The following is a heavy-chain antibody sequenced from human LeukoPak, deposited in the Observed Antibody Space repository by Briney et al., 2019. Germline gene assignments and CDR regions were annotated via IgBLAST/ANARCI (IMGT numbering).Heavy chain of an antibody. D-gene: IGHD1-26*01. V-gene: IGHV3-7*04. CDR1: GFTFSSYA. CDR3: ARAVGATFGWYFDY. Sequence: GGSLRLSCAASGFTFSSYAMSWVRQAPGKGLEWVANIKQDGSEKYYVDSVKGRFTISRDNAKNSLYLQMNSLRAEDTAVYYCARAVGATFGWYFDYWGQGTLVTVSS. CDR2: IKQDGSEK. J-gene: IGHJ4*02.